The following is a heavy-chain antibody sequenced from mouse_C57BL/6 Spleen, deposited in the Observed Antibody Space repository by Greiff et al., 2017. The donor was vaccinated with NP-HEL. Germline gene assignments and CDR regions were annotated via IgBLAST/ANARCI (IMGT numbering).Heavy chain of an antibody. D-gene: IGHD5-1-1*01. V-gene: IGHV5-17*01. Sequence: EVKLVESGGGLVKPGGSLKLSSAASGFTFSDYGMHWVRQAPEKGLEWVAYISSGSSTIYYADTVKGRFTISRDNAKNNLFLQMTSLRSEDTAMYYCAKKYTYSYAMDYWGQGTSVTVSS. J-gene: IGHJ4*01. CDR3: AKKYTYSYAMDY. CDR1: GFTFSDYG. CDR2: ISSGSSTI.